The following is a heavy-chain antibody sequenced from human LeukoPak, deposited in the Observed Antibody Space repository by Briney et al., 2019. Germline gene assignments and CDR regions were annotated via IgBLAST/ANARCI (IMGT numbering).Heavy chain of an antibody. CDR3: ARDSIAARPLYYYYYYMDV. D-gene: IGHD6-6*01. Sequence: ASVKVSCKASRYTFTSYYMHWVRQAPGQGLEWMGIINPSGGSTSYAQKFQGRVTMTRDTSTSTVYMELSSLRSEDTAVYYCARDSIAARPLYYYYYYMDVWGKGTTVTVSS. J-gene: IGHJ6*03. CDR2: INPSGGST. V-gene: IGHV1-46*01. CDR1: RYTFTSYY.